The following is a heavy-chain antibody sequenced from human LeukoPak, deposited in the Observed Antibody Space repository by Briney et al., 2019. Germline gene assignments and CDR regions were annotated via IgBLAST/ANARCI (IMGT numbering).Heavy chain of an antibody. D-gene: IGHD6-13*01. Sequence: PGRSLRLSCAASGFTFSSYAMHWVRQAPGKGLEWVAVISYDGSNKYYADSVKGRFTISRDNSKNTLYLQMNSLRAEDTAVYYCARDDVAAAGTGSFDYWGQGTLVTVSS. CDR1: GFTFSSYA. CDR3: ARDDVAAAGTGSFDY. CDR2: ISYDGSNK. J-gene: IGHJ4*02. V-gene: IGHV3-30*04.